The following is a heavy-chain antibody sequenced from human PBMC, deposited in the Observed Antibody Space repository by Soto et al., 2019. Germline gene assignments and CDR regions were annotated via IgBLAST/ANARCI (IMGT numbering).Heavy chain of an antibody. CDR3: TGGPPNWGFDS. J-gene: IGHJ5*01. D-gene: IGHD7-27*01. V-gene: IGHV1-8*01. CDR1: GYTFTSYD. CDR2: ISPKTANT. Sequence: ASVKVSCKASGYTFTSYDINWVRQTAGQGLEWMGWISPKTANTGYAQKFQGRVTMTRSTSISTAYMELSSLTSEDTAVYYCTGGPPNWGFDSWG.